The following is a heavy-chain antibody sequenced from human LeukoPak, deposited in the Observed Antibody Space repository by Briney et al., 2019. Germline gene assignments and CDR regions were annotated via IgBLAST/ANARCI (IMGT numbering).Heavy chain of an antibody. CDR3: AKGHDYSNSYNWFDP. CDR2: ISGSGGST. V-gene: IGHV3-23*01. D-gene: IGHD4-11*01. Sequence: GGSLGLSCAASGFTFSSYAMSWVRQAPGKGLEWVSAISGSGGSTYYADSVKGRFTISRDNSKNTLYLQMNSLRAEDTAVYYCAKGHDYSNSYNWFDPWGQGTLVTVSS. CDR1: GFTFSSYA. J-gene: IGHJ5*02.